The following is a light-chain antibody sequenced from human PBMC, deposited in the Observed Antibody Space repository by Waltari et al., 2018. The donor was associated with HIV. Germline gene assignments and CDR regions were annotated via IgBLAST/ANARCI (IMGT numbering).Light chain of an antibody. V-gene: IGLV1-44*01. J-gene: IGLJ3*02. Sequence: QSVLTQPPSASGTPGQRVTISCSGSSSNIGSNTVNWYQQLPGTAPKLLIYSNNQRPVGVPDRFSGSKSGTSASLAISGLQSEDEADYYCAAWDDSLNGWVFGGGTKLTVL. CDR3: AAWDDSLNGWV. CDR1: SSNIGSNT. CDR2: SNN.